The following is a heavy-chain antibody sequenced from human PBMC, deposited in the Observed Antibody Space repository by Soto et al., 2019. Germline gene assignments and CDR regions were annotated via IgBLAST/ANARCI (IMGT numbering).Heavy chain of an antibody. CDR1: GGTVRSYA. D-gene: IGHD2-21*01. CDR2: IIPIFGTA. V-gene: IGHV1-69*13. Sequence: SVNVSCKASGGTVRSYAIRWLRQAPGQGLEWMGGIIPIFGTANYAQKFQGRVTITEDESTSTAYMELSSLRSEDTAVYYCARHTLFSPFDSWGQGTLVTGSS. CDR3: ARHTLFSPFDS. J-gene: IGHJ4*02.